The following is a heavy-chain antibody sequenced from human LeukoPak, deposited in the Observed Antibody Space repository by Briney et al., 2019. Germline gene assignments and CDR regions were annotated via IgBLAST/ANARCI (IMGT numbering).Heavy chain of an antibody. V-gene: IGHV1-69*04. CDR3: ARRGSGWYWDY. CDR1: GGTFSSYA. J-gene: IGHJ4*02. Sequence: SVKVSCKASGGTFSSYAISWVRQAPGQGLEWMGRIIPILGIANYAQKFQGRVTITADKSTSTAYMELSSLRSEDTAVYYCARRGSGWYWDYWGQGTLVTVSS. CDR2: IIPILGIA. D-gene: IGHD6-19*01.